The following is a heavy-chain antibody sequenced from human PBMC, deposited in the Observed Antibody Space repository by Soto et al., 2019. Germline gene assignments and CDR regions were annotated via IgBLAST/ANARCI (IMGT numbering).Heavy chain of an antibody. CDR1: GYPFSSNH. J-gene: IGHJ5*02. V-gene: IGHV1-46*01. D-gene: IGHD3-9*01. CDR3: ARESNFEILTGESNWFDP. Sequence: ASVKVSCKASGYPFSSNHIHWVRQAPGQGLEWMGKINPSGGTTTYAQKFQGRVTMTRDTSTSTVYMDLSSLRSEDTAVYYCARESNFEILTGESNWFDPWGQGTLVTVSS. CDR2: INPSGGTT.